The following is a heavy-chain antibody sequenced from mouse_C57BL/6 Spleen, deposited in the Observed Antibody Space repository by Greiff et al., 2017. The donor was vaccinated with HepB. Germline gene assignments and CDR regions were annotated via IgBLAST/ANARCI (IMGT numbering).Heavy chain of an antibody. D-gene: IGHD3-2*02. V-gene: IGHV1-81*01. CDR2: IYPRSGNT. Sequence: VKLMESGAELARPGASVKLSCKASGYTFTSYGISWVKQRTGQGLEWIGEIYPRSGNTYYNEKFKGKATLTADKSSSTAYMELRSLTSEDSAVYFCARGLGEATDWFAYWGQGTLVTVSA. J-gene: IGHJ3*01. CDR3: ARGLGEATDWFAY. CDR1: GYTFTSYG.